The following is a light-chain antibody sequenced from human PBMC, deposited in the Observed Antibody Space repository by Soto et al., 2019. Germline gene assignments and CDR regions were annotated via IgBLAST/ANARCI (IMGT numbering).Light chain of an antibody. CDR3: AAWDARMNGVI. Sequence: QSVLTQPPSASGTPGQRVTISCSGGSSNIGSNTINWYQQLPGTAPKLLIYANNQRPSGVPDRFSGSKSGTSASLAISGLQSEDESEYYCAAWDARMNGVIFGGGTKLTVL. CDR2: ANN. J-gene: IGLJ2*01. V-gene: IGLV1-44*01. CDR1: SSNIGSNT.